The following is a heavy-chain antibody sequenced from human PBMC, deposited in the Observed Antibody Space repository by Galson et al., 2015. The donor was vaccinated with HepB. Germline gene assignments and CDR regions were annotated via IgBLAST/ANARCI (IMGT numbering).Heavy chain of an antibody. V-gene: IGHV3-21*01. D-gene: IGHD3-22*01. J-gene: IGHJ5*02. CDR3: ARWGNYYDSSGYRNWFDP. Sequence: SLRLSCAASGFTFSSYSMNWVRQAPGKGLEWVSCISSSSSYIYYADSVKGRFTISRDNAKNSLYLQMNSLRAEDTAVYYCARWGNYYDSSGYRNWFDPWGQGTLVTVSS. CDR1: GFTFSSYS. CDR2: ISSSSSYI.